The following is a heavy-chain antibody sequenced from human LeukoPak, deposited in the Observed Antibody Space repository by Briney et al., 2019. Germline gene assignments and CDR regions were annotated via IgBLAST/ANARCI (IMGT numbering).Heavy chain of an antibody. CDR2: INHSGST. J-gene: IGHJ4*02. CDR3: ATGERYYYDSSGYYSFDY. D-gene: IGHD3-22*01. V-gene: IGHV4-34*01. Sequence: RASETLSLTCAVYGGSFSGYYWSWIRQPPGKGLEWIGEINHSGSTNYNPSLKSRVTISVDTSKNQFSLKLSSVTAADTAVYYCATGERYYYDSSGYYSFDYWGQGTLVTVSS. CDR1: GGSFSGYY.